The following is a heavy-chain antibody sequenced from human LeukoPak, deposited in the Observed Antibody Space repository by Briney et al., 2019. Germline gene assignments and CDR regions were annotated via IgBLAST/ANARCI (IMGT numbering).Heavy chain of an antibody. J-gene: IGHJ4*02. CDR2: ISGNGRNT. CDR3: AKDSPRRPTYYYDSSDF. D-gene: IGHD3-22*01. CDR1: GFTFRTYA. Sequence: PGGSLRLSCAASGFTFRTYAMSWVRQAPGKGLEWVSAISGNGRNTYYADSVKGRFTISRDNSKNTLYLQMNSLRVEDTAVYYFAKDSPRRPTYYYDSSDFWGQGTLVTVSS. V-gene: IGHV3-23*01.